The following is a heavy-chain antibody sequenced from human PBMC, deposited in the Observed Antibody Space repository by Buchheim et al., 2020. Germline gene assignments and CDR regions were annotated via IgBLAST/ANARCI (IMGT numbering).Heavy chain of an antibody. Sequence: EVQLVESGGGLVKPGGSLRLSCAASGFTFSSYSMNWVRQAPGKGLEWVSSISSSSSYIYYADSVKGRFTLSSANAKNSLYLQMNSLRAEDTAVYYCARDLGGYSGYLRHDNYYYYGMDVWGQGT. V-gene: IGHV3-21*01. CDR1: GFTFSSYS. J-gene: IGHJ6*02. CDR3: ARDLGGYSGYLRHDNYYYYGMDV. CDR2: ISSSSSYI. D-gene: IGHD5-12*01.